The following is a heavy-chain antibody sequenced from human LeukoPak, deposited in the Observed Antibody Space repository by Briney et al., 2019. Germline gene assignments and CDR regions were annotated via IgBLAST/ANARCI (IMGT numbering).Heavy chain of an antibody. V-gene: IGHV3-23*01. D-gene: IGHD5-18*01. CDR1: GFTFSSYA. Sequence: PGGSLRLSCAASGFTFSSYAMSWVRQAPGKGLEWVSAISGSGGSTYHADSVKGRFTISRDNSKNTLYLQMNSLRAEDTAVYYCARGYSYGSYYYYGMDVWGQGTTVTVSS. CDR2: ISGSGGST. CDR3: ARGYSYGSYYYYGMDV. J-gene: IGHJ6*02.